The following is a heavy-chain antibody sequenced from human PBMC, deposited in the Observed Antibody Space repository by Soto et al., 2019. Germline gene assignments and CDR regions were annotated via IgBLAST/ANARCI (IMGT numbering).Heavy chain of an antibody. D-gene: IGHD6-13*01. Sequence: PGGSLRLSCAASGFTFSSYWMSWVRQAPGKGLEWVANIKQDGSEKYYVDSVKGRFTISRDNAKNSLYLQMNSLRAEDTAVYYCARRAAAGTPHYYYYGMDVWGQGTTVTVAS. CDR1: GFTFSSYW. V-gene: IGHV3-7*01. J-gene: IGHJ6*02. CDR2: IKQDGSEK. CDR3: ARRAAAGTPHYYYYGMDV.